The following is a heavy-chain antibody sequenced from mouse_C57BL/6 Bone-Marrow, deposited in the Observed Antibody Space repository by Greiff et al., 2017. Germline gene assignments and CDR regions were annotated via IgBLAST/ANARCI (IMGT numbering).Heavy chain of an antibody. CDR2: IDPETGGT. CDR3: TGGGLDY. V-gene: IGHV1-15*01. Sequence: VKLQESGAELVRPGASVTLSCKASGYTFTAYEMHWVKQTPVHGLEWIGAIDPETGGTAYNQKFKGKAILTADKSSSTAYMELRSLTSEDSAVYYCTGGGLDYWGQGTTLTVAS. J-gene: IGHJ2*01. CDR1: GYTFTAYE.